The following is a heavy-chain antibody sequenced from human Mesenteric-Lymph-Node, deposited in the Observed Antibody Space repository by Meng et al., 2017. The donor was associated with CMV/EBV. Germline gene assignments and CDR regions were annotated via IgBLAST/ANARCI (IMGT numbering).Heavy chain of an antibody. D-gene: IGHD6-6*01. Sequence: SETLSLTCTVSGDSISSSNYDWAWIRQPPGKGLEWIGILYSSGGTYYNPSLESRVSISVDTSKNQFSLQLSSVTAADTAMYFCARDSSRFYNYWGQGTPVTVS. CDR1: GDSISSSNYD. CDR2: LYSSGGT. J-gene: IGHJ4*02. CDR3: ARDSSRFYNY. V-gene: IGHV4-39*07.